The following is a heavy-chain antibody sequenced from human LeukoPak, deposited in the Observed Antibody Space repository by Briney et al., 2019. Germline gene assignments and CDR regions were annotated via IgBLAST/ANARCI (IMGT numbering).Heavy chain of an antibody. CDR2: MNPNSGNT. J-gene: IGHJ4*02. V-gene: IGHV1-8*03. Sequence: ASVKVSCKASGYTFTSYDINWVRQATGQGLEWMGWMNPNSGNTGYAQKFQGRVTITRNTSISTAYMELSSLRSEDTAVYYCAREDYYDSSGYYSHFDYWGQGTLVTVSS. CDR3: AREDYYDSSGYYSHFDY. D-gene: IGHD3-22*01. CDR1: GYTFTSYD.